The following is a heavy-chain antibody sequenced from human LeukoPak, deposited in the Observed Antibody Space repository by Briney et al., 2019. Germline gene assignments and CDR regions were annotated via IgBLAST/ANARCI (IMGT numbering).Heavy chain of an antibody. D-gene: IGHD4-23*01. Sequence: PGGSLRLSCAASGFTFSSYWMSWVRQAPGKGLEWVANIKQDGSEKYYVDSVKGRFTISRDNAKDTLYLQMNSLRAEDTAVYYCARDGRYGGNRDFDYWGQGTLVTVSS. CDR1: GFTFSSYW. J-gene: IGHJ4*02. CDR3: ARDGRYGGNRDFDY. V-gene: IGHV3-7*03. CDR2: IKQDGSEK.